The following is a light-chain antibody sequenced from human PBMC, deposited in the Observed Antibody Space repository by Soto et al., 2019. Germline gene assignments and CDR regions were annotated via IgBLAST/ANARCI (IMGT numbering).Light chain of an antibody. V-gene: IGKV1-12*01. CDR1: QPVHDW. Sequence: DIQMTQSPSSVSASVGDSAVITCRASQPVHDWLARYQQKPGKAPKLLMYFVSRLQTGVPSRFSGGGSGTEFFVTISFLQPENFATYYCQQVVDFPFTFGQRTRLEIE. CDR2: FVS. CDR3: QQVVDFPFT. J-gene: IGKJ5*01.